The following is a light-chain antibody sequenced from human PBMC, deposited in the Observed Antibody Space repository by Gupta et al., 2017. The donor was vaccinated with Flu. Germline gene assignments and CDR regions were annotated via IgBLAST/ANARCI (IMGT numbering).Light chain of an antibody. J-gene: IGKJ4*01. CDR1: QDITKY. CDR3: QQYGSLPLT. V-gene: IGKV1-33*01. CDR2: EAS. Sequence: DIQMTQSPSSLSASLGDRVTITCQATQDITKYLNWFQQKPGKAPKLLIYEASHLQTGVPSRSSGSGSGIDFTLTISSLQPEDVATYYCQQYGSLPLTFGGGSKVEIK.